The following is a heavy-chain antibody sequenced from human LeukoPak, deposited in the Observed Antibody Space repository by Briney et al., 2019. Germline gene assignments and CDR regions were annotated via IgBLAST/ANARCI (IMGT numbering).Heavy chain of an antibody. CDR1: GFTFSSYE. J-gene: IGHJ5*02. CDR3: ARGWFDP. Sequence: SGGSLRLSCAASGFTFSSYEMNWVRQAPGKGLEWVSYISSSSSAIYYADSVKGRFTISRDNAKNSLYLQMNSLRAEDTAVYYCARGWFDPWGQGTLVTVSS. V-gene: IGHV3-48*03. D-gene: IGHD1-26*01. CDR2: ISSSSSAI.